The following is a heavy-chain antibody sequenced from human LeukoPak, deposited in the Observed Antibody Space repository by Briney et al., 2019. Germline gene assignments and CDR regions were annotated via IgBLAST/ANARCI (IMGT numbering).Heavy chain of an antibody. J-gene: IGHJ5*02. CDR1: GFTFSSYG. D-gene: IGHD6-25*01. Sequence: GGSLRLSCAASGFTFSSYGMHWVRQAPGKGLEWVAVIWYDGSNKYYADSVKGRFTISRDNSKNTLYLQMNSLRAEDTAVYYCARDAESSAATGYWFDPWGQGTLVTVSS. CDR3: ARDAESSAATGYWFDP. CDR2: IWYDGSNK. V-gene: IGHV3-33*01.